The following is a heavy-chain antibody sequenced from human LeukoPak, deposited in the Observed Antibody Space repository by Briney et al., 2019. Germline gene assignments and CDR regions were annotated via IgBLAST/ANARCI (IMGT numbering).Heavy chain of an antibody. CDR2: FAPEDGEA. D-gene: IGHD1-1*01. J-gene: IGHJ4*02. CDR3: TTGRRYQLYDY. Sequence: ASVKVSCKVFGNTLTELSMHWVRQAPGKGLESMGGFAPEDGEAIYAQQFQGRLTMTEDTSTDTAYMELSSLTSEDTAVYYCTTGRRYQLYDYWGQGTLVIVSS. CDR1: GNTLTELS. V-gene: IGHV1-24*01.